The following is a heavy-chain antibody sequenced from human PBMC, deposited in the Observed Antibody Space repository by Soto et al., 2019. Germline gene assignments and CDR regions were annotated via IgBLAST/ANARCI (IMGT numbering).Heavy chain of an antibody. CDR1: ADSISTHNW. V-gene: IGHV4-4*02. CDR3: ARGGWGSSPVGEPFDI. CDR2: VYHTGSA. J-gene: IGHJ3*02. D-gene: IGHD1-26*01. Sequence: QLQLQESGPGLVRPSGTLSLTSGVSADSISTHNWWSWVRQPPGKRLEWVGRVYHTGSAYYNPSFERRVTISVDKSKKQFSLNMASVTAADTAVYYCARGGWGSSPVGEPFDIWGQGTMVTISS.